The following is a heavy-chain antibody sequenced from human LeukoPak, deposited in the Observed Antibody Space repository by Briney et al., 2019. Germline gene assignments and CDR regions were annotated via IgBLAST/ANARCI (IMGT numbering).Heavy chain of an antibody. J-gene: IGHJ6*03. CDR1: GFTVSSNY. CDR2: IYSGGST. V-gene: IGHV3-53*01. D-gene: IGHD2-2*01. CDR3: ARGSLRSTNHYYYMDV. Sequence: GGSLRLSCAASGFTVSSNYMSWVRQAPGKGLEWVSVIYSGGSTYYADSVKGRFTISRDNSKNTLYLQMNSLRAEDTAVYYCARGSLRSTNHYYYMDVWGKGTTVTVSS.